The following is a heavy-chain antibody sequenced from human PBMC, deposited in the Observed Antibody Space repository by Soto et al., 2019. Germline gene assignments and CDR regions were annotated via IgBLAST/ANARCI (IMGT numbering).Heavy chain of an antibody. Sequence: QVQLVQSGAEVKKPGASVKVSCKASGYTFTSYYMHWVRQAPGQGLEWMGIINPSGGSTSYAQKFQGRVTMTRDTYTSTVYIELSSLRSEDTAVYYCARVGTYSNSPYNWFDPWGQGTLVTVSS. V-gene: IGHV1-46*01. CDR3: ARVGTYSNSPYNWFDP. J-gene: IGHJ5*02. CDR1: GYTFTSYY. CDR2: INPSGGST. D-gene: IGHD4-4*01.